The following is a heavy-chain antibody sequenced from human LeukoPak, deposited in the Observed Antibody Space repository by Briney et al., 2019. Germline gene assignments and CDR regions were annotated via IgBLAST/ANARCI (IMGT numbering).Heavy chain of an antibody. D-gene: IGHD6-13*01. V-gene: IGHV4-39*01. CDR2: MSYGGNT. J-gene: IGHJ4*02. CDR1: GGSISSSYYY. CDR3: ARHEGRSSSWDYFDY. Sequence: KPSETLSLTCTVSGGSISSSYYYWGWIRQTPGKGLEWIGSMSYGGNTYYNPSLESRVTLSVDTSKNQFSLKLSSVTAADTAVYYCARHEGRSSSWDYFDYWGQGTLVTVPS.